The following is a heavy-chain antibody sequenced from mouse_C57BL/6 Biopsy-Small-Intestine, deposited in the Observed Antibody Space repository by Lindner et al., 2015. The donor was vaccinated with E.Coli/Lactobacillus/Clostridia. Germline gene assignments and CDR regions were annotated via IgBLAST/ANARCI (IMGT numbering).Heavy chain of an antibody. CDR3: ARNRTYAMDY. CDR2: INPGSGGT. V-gene: IGHV1-54*01. CDR1: GYAFTNYL. Sequence: VQLQESGAELVRPGTSAEVSCKASGYAFTNYLIEWVKQRPGQGLEWIGVINPGSGGTNYNEKFKGKATLTADKSSSTAYMQLSSLTSEDSAVYFCARNRTYAMDYWGQGTSVTVSS. J-gene: IGHJ4*01.